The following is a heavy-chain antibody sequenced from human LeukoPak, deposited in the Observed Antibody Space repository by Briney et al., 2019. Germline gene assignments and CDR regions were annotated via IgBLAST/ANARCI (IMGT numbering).Heavy chain of an antibody. D-gene: IGHD3-9*01. CDR2: INHSGST. V-gene: IGHV4-34*01. Sequence: PSETLSLTCAVYDGSFSGYYWNWIRQPPGKGLEWIGKINHSGSTNYNTSLKSRVTMSVDTSKNQFSLKLSSVTAADTAVYYCARGRTERYFDPPDYWGQGTLVTVSS. CDR1: DGSFSGYY. CDR3: ARGRTERYFDPPDY. J-gene: IGHJ4*02.